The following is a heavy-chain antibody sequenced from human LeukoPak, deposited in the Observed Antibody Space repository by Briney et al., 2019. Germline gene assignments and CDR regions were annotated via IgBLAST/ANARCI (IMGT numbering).Heavy chain of an antibody. J-gene: IGHJ6*02. V-gene: IGHV1-3*01. CDR1: GHTFNGYA. CDR2: TNVDNSNT. Sequence: ASVKVSCKGSGHTFNGYAIHWVRQAPGQRLEWMGWTNVDNSNTKYSQKFQGRVTITRDTSANTAYMELSSLRSEDTAVYYCATPGTTNYYGMDVWGQGTTVTVSS. CDR3: ATPGTTNYYGMDV. D-gene: IGHD1-1*01.